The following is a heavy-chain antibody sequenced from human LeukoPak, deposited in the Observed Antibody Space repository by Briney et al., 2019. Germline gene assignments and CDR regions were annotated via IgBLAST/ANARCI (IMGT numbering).Heavy chain of an antibody. CDR1: GFTFGDYA. J-gene: IGHJ6*03. Sequence: PGGSLRLSCTASGFTFGDYAMSWVRQAPGKGLEWVGFIRSKAYGGTTEYAASVKGRFTISRDDSKSIAYLQMNSLKTEDTAVYYCTREGYYDYVWGSYRYYYYYYMDVWGKGTTVTISS. CDR3: TREGYYDYVWGSYRYYYYYYMDV. D-gene: IGHD3-16*02. V-gene: IGHV3-49*04. CDR2: IRSKAYGGTT.